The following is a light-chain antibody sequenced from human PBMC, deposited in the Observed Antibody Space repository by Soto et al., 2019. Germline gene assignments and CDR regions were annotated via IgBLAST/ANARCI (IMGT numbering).Light chain of an antibody. V-gene: IGKV1-27*01. CDR2: AAS. CDR1: QGISNY. J-gene: IGKJ1*01. CDR3: QKYDSTPWT. Sequence: DIQMTQSPSSLSASVRDRVTITCRASQGISNYLACYQQKPGKVPKLLIYAASTLQSGVPSRFSGSGSGADITLTISRLQPEDVTTYYCQKYDSTPWTFGQGTKVEIK.